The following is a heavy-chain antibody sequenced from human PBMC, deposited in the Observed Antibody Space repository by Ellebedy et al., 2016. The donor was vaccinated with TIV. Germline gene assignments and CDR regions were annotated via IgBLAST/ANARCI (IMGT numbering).Heavy chain of an antibody. V-gene: IGHV3-21*01. J-gene: IGHJ4*02. D-gene: IGHD6-13*01. Sequence: PGGSLRLSCAGAGFTFSNYSMNWVRKAPGKGLEWVASITGSSSYMFYSDSVKGRFTISRDNAKNSLYLQMNSLRAEDTVVYYCSRGIAAVMYWGQGTLVTVSS. CDR2: ITGSSSYM. CDR1: GFTFSNYS. CDR3: SRGIAAVMY.